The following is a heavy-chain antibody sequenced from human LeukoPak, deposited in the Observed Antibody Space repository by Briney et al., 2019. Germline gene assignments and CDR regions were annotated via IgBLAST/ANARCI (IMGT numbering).Heavy chain of an antibody. CDR2: IKTDGSDR. Sequence: GGSLRLSCVVSGFMFSDYWMHWVRKAPGKGLVWVSGIKTDGSDRRYADFVTGRFTISRDNAKNTLFLQMNSLRAEDTAVYYCVRDFLTVTTNDYWGQGTLVTVSS. D-gene: IGHD4-11*01. CDR3: VRDFLTVTTNDY. J-gene: IGHJ4*02. V-gene: IGHV3-74*01. CDR1: GFMFSDYW.